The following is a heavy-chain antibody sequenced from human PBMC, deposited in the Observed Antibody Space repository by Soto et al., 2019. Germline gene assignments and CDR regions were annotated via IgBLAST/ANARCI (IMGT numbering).Heavy chain of an antibody. CDR2: IFASGNA. V-gene: IGHV4-59*08. D-gene: IGHD5-12*01. Sequence: QVQLQESGPGLVKPSETLALTCTVSGGSINSYCWSWIRHPPGKGLEWIAYIFASGNANYNPPLKSRVTISVATSKSQFSLKLTSGTAADTAVKYSARHRRPTVAKLYFENWGQRALVTVSS. CDR3: ARHRRPTVAKLYFEN. CDR1: GGSINSYC. J-gene: IGHJ4*02.